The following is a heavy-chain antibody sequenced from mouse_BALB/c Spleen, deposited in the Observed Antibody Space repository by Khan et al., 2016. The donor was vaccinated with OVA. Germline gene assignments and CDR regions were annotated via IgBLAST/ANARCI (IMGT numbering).Heavy chain of an antibody. J-gene: IGHJ2*01. CDR2: INPHIGET. V-gene: IGHV1-20*02. Sequence: VQLKQSGPELVKPGASVKISCKASGYSFTGYFMNWVMQSHGKSLEWIGRINPHIGETFYNQKFKGKATLTVDESSSTAHMELRSLSSEDAAVYYCAREIGSDFDYWGQGTTLTVSS. D-gene: IGHD1-1*01. CDR1: GYSFTGYF. CDR3: AREIGSDFDY.